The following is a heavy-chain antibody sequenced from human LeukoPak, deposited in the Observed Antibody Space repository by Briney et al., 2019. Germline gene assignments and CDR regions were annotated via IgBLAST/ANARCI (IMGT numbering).Heavy chain of an antibody. V-gene: IGHV3-74*01. D-gene: IGHD7-27*01. Sequence: PGGSLRLSCAASGFTLSNSWMFWARQAPGKGLVWVSDINNDGSRTSYADSVRGRFTISRDGAKNTLFLQMNSLRAEDTAVYYCARGGLPGGFDYWGQGTLVTVSS. CDR3: ARGGLPGGFDY. CDR1: GFTLSNSW. J-gene: IGHJ4*02. CDR2: INNDGSRT.